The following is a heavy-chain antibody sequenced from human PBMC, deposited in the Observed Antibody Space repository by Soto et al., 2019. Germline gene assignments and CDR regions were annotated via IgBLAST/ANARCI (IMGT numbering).Heavy chain of an antibody. CDR2: IHYSGTA. J-gene: IGHJ6*02. V-gene: IGHV4-59*11. Sequence: SETLSLTCNVSGVSIKSHYWAWIRQPPGKGLEWIGHIHYSGTAGYSPSLKSRVTLSVLRAENQISLRLTSVTAEDTAVYYCATHYYGSGSPPPDYYYYYGMDVWGQGTTVTVSS. CDR1: GVSIKSHY. CDR3: ATHYYGSGSPPPDYYYYYGMDV. D-gene: IGHD3-10*01.